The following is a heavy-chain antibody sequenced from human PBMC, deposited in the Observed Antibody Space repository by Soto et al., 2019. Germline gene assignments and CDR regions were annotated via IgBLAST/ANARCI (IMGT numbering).Heavy chain of an antibody. CDR3: ARGGAQDFWSGYYTFDY. CDR2: ISAYNGNT. Sequence: ASVKASCKASGYTLTSYGISWVRQAPGQGLEWMGWISAYNGNTNYAQKLQGRVTMTTDTSTSTAYMELRSLRSDDTAVYYCARGGAQDFWSGYYTFDYWGQGTLVTVSS. V-gene: IGHV1-18*01. D-gene: IGHD3-3*01. J-gene: IGHJ4*02. CDR1: GYTLTSYG.